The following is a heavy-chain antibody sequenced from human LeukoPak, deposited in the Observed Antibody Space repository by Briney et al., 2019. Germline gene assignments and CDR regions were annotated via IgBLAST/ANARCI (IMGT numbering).Heavy chain of an antibody. Sequence: PSETLSLTCAVYGGSFSGYYWSWIRQPPGKGLEWIGEINHSGSTNYNPSLKSRVTMSVDTSKNQFSLKLSSVTAADTAVYYCAILRVTSRTFDYWGRGTLVTVSS. D-gene: IGHD2-21*02. V-gene: IGHV4-34*01. CDR2: INHSGST. J-gene: IGHJ4*02. CDR1: GGSFSGYY. CDR3: AILRVTSRTFDY.